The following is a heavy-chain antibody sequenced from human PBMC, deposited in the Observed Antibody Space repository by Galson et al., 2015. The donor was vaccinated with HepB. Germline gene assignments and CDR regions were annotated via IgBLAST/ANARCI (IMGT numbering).Heavy chain of an antibody. Sequence: SLRLSCAASGFTFSSSIMNWVRQAPGKGLEWVSYISISSSTIYYADSVKGRFTISRDNAKNSLYLQMNGLRDDDTAVYYCATVRGYSYGYDYWGQGTLVTVSS. D-gene: IGHD5-18*01. J-gene: IGHJ4*02. CDR2: ISISSSTI. CDR1: GFTFSSSI. CDR3: ATVRGYSYGYDY. V-gene: IGHV3-48*02.